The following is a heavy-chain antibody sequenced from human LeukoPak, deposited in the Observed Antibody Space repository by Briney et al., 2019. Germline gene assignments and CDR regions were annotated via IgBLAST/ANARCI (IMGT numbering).Heavy chain of an antibody. CDR3: ARHSIAAAGTGELEF. J-gene: IGHJ4*02. D-gene: IGHD6-13*01. Sequence: SETLSLTCTASGGSISSYYWSWIRQPPGKGLEWIGYIYYSGSTNYNPSLKSRVTISVDTSKNQFSLKLSSVTAADTAVYYCARHSIAAAGTGELEFWGQGTLVTVSS. CDR2: IYYSGST. V-gene: IGHV4-59*01. CDR1: GGSISSYY.